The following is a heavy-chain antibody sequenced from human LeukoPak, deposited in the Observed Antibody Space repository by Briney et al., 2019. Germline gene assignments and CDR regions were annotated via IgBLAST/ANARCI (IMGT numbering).Heavy chain of an antibody. CDR2: INHSGST. CDR3: ARGEVYYGSGSHNY. CDR1: GGSFSGYY. Sequence: SETPSLTCAVYGGSFSGYYWSWIRQPPGKGLEWIGEINHSGSTNYNPSLKSRVTISVDTSKNQFSLKLSSVTAADTAVYYCARGEVYYGSGSHNYWGQGTLVTVSS. J-gene: IGHJ4*02. D-gene: IGHD3-10*01. V-gene: IGHV4-34*01.